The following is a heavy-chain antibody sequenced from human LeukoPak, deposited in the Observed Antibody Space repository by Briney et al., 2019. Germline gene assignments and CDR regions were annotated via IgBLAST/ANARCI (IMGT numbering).Heavy chain of an antibody. D-gene: IGHD6-19*01. J-gene: IGHJ6*02. CDR1: GFTVSSNY. V-gene: IGHV3-66*01. CDR3: AHSGWAYYYYGMDV. Sequence: PGGSLRLSCAASGFTVSSNYMSWVRQAPGKGLEWVSVIYSGGSTYYADSVKGRFTISRDNSKNTLYLRMNSLRAEDTAVYYCAHSGWAYYYYGMDVWGQGTTVTVSS. CDR2: IYSGGST.